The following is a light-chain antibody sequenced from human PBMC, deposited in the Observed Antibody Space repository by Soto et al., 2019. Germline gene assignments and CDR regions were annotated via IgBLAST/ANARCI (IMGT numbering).Light chain of an antibody. J-gene: IGKJ1*01. CDR3: QQSYSSPPT. Sequence: IQKTQSPSSLSASVEDRVIITCRASQSISNHLNWYQQKPGKAPKPLIFAASSLQSGVPSRFSGSRSGPDFTLTISSLQPEDFATYYCQQSYSSPPTFGQGTKV. V-gene: IGKV1-39*01. CDR2: AAS. CDR1: QSISNH.